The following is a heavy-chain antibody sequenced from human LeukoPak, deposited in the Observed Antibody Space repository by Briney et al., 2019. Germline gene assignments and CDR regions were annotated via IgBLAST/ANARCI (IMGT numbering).Heavy chain of an antibody. D-gene: IGHD2-15*01. J-gene: IGHJ5*02. Sequence: GGSLRLSCEASGFTFNDYYMTWIRQTPGKGLEWVSYISSSSSHTNYSDSVKGRFTISRDNAKNSLYLQMNSLRAEDTAVYYCARDRCSGGSCYGWFDPWGQGTLVTVSS. V-gene: IGHV3-11*06. CDR1: GFTFNDYY. CDR2: ISSSSSHT. CDR3: ARDRCSGGSCYGWFDP.